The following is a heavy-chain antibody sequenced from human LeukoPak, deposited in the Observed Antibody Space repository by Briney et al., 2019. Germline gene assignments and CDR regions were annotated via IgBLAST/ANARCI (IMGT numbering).Heavy chain of an antibody. V-gene: IGHV3-48*03. CDR1: GFTFSSYE. CDR3: AREMTTVVNWFDP. J-gene: IGHJ5*02. CDR2: ISSSGSTI. Sequence: GGSLRLSCAASGFTFSSYEMNWVRQAPGKGLEWVSYISSSGSTIYYADSVKGRFTIPRDNAKNSLYLQMNSLRAEDTAVYYCAREMTTVVNWFDPWGQGTLVTVPS. D-gene: IGHD4-23*01.